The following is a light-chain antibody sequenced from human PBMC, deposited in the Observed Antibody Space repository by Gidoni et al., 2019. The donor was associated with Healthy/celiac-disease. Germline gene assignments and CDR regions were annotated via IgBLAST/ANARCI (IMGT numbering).Light chain of an antibody. CDR1: QSVSSN. J-gene: IGKJ4*01. CDR3: QQYNNWPRT. V-gene: IGKV3-15*01. CDR2: GAS. Sequence: EIVMTQSPATLSVSPGERDTLSCRASQSVSSNLAWYQKKPGQAPRLLIYGASTRATGIPGRFMGSGSGTEFTLTISSLQSEDFAVYYCQQYNNWPRTFXGXTKVEIK.